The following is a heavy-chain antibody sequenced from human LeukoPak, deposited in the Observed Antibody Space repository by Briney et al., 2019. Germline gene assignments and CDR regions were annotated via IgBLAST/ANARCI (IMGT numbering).Heavy chain of an antibody. Sequence: ASVKVSCKASGYTFTGYYMHWVRQAPGQGLEGMGWINPNSGGTNYAQKFKGRVNMTRDNSISTAYMEKSRLRSDDTAVYYCARDLSQLERRYEGWFDPWGQGTLVTVSS. CDR1: GYTFTGYY. J-gene: IGHJ5*02. D-gene: IGHD1-1*01. CDR2: INPNSGGT. V-gene: IGHV1-2*02. CDR3: ARDLSQLERRYEGWFDP.